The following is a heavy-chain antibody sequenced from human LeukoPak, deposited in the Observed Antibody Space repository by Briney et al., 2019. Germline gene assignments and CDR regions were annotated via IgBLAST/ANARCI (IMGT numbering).Heavy chain of an antibody. CDR2: ISAYNGNT. Sequence: ASVKVSCKASGYTFTSYGISWVRQAPGRGLEWMGWISAYNGNTNYAQKLQGRVTMTTDTSTSTAYMELRSLRSDDTAVYYCARDFWSGYYTYYYYYGMDVWGQGTTVTVSS. CDR1: GYTFTSYG. V-gene: IGHV1-18*01. J-gene: IGHJ6*02. D-gene: IGHD3-3*01. CDR3: ARDFWSGYYTYYYYYGMDV.